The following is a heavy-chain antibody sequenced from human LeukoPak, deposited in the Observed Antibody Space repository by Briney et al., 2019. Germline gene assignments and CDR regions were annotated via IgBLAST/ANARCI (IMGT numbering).Heavy chain of an antibody. CDR1: GFTFSSYS. J-gene: IGHJ4*02. V-gene: IGHV3-21*01. D-gene: IGHD6-13*01. Sequence: GGSLRLSRAASGFTFSSYSMNWVRQAPGKGLEWVSSISSSSSYIYYADSVKGRFTISRDNAKNSLYLQMNSLRAEDTAVYYCARVHIAAPVIDYWGQGTLVTVSS. CDR2: ISSSSSYI. CDR3: ARVHIAAPVIDY.